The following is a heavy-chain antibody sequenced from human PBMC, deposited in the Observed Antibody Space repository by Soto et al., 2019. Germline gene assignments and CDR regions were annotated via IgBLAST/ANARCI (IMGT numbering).Heavy chain of an antibody. CDR1: GGSVSSDDYY. D-gene: IGHD6-13*01. CDR2: SFYSGNT. V-gene: IGHV4-30-4*01. Sequence: QVQLQESGPRLVKPSQTLSLTCTVSGGSVSSDDYYWNWIRQPPGEGLEWIGYSFYSGNTYYHPALKSRFSISVDTSKNQFYLTLTAVTDADTTVYYCVRDVTNISPTVHFTAAGHFGSWVQGVLVTVSS. CDR3: VRDVTNISPTVHFTAAGHFGS. J-gene: IGHJ4*02.